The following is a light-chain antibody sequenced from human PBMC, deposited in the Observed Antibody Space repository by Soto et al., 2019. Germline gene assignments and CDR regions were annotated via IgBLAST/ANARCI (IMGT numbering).Light chain of an antibody. V-gene: IGKV3-20*01. CDR1: QSVSYRY. CDR2: DAS. J-gene: IGKJ2*01. CDR3: EEYGSSPYT. Sequence: EIVLTQSPGTLSLSPRERATLSCRASQSVSYRYLAWYQQKPGQAPRLLIYDASSMATGIPDRFSGSGSGTDFTLTITRLEPEDFAVSYCEEYGSSPYTFGQGTKLEIK.